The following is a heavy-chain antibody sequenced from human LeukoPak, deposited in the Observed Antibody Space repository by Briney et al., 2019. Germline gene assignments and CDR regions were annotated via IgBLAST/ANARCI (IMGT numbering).Heavy chain of an antibody. D-gene: IGHD3-10*01. J-gene: IGHJ4*02. V-gene: IGHV3-74*01. CDR3: AKHLASFGELFRGFDY. CDR2: INSDGSST. Sequence: TGGSLRLSCAASGFIFSSYWMYWVRQAPGKGLVWVSRINSDGSSTSYADSVKGRFTISRDNAKNTLFLQMNSLRAEDTAVYYCAKHLASFGELFRGFDYWGQGTLVTVSS. CDR1: GFIFSSYW.